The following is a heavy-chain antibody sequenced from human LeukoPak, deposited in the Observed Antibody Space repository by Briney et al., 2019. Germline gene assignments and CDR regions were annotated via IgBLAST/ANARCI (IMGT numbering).Heavy chain of an antibody. CDR1: GGSINSYY. Sequence: RSSETLSLTCTVSGGSINSYYWTWIRQPPGKGLEWIGNIYNSGNTNYNPSLKSRVTISVDTSKNQFSLKLSSVTAADTAVYYCVRRGRRFCGGGSCYRTSAFDIWGQGTMVTVSS. CDR3: VRRGRRFCGGGSCYRTSAFDI. CDR2: IYNSGNT. J-gene: IGHJ3*02. V-gene: IGHV4-59*12. D-gene: IGHD2-15*01.